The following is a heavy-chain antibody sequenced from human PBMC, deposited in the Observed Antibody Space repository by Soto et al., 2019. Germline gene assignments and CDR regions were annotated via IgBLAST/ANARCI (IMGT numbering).Heavy chain of an antibody. V-gene: IGHV1-2*04. CDR2: INPNSGGT. D-gene: IGHD2-15*01. J-gene: IGHJ5*02. CDR1: GYTFTGYY. Sequence: GASVKVSCKASGYTFTGYYMHWVRQAPGQGLEWMGWINPNSGGTNYAQKFQGWVTMTRDTSISTAYMELSRLRSDDTAVYYCARASLYCSGGSCYSEWFDPWGQGTLVT. CDR3: ARASLYCSGGSCYSEWFDP.